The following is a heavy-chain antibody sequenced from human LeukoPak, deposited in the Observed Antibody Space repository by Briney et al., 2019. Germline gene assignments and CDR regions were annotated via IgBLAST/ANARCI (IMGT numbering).Heavy chain of an antibody. J-gene: IGHJ4*02. CDR1: GASLSSYY. CDR3: ARIMLSWREFDC. D-gene: IGHD1-26*01. V-gene: IGHV4-59*12. CDR2: RHYRGTT. Sequence: SETLSLTCTVSGASLSSYYWSWIRQPPGKGLEWIASRHYRGTTNYNPSLESRVTISVDTSRKQFSLKLSSVTAADTAVYYCARIMLSWREFDCWGQGTLVTVSS.